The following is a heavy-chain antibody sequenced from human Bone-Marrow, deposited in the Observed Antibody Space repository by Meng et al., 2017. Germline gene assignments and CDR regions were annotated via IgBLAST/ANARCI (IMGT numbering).Heavy chain of an antibody. CDR1: GYTLTELS. CDR2: FDPEDGET. CDR3: ARDSLRSGWYRLYYYYYGMDV. J-gene: IGHJ6*02. V-gene: IGHV1-24*01. D-gene: IGHD6-19*01. Sequence: ASVKVSCKVSGYTLTELSMHWVRQAPGKGLEWMGGFDPEDGETIYAQKFQGRVTMTEDTSTDTAYMELSSLRSEDTAVYYCARDSLRSGWYRLYYYYYGMDVWGQGTTVTVSS.